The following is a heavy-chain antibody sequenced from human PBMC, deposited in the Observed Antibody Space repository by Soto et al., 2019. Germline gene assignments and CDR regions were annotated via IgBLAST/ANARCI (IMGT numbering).Heavy chain of an antibody. V-gene: IGHV3-20*04. CDR3: AKHCSGGSCYSDYYYGMDV. CDR2: INWNGGST. CDR1: GFTFDDYG. J-gene: IGHJ6*02. D-gene: IGHD2-15*01. Sequence: GGSLRLSCAASGFTFDDYGMSWVRQAPGKGLEWVSGINWNGGSTGYADSVKGRFTISRDNAKNSLYLQMNSLRAEDTALYYCAKHCSGGSCYSDYYYGMDVWGQGTTVTVSS.